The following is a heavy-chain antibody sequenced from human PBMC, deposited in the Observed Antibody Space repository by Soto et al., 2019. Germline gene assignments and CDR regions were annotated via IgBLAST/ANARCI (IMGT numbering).Heavy chain of an antibody. CDR2: INAGNGNT. D-gene: IGHD2-15*01. Sequence: QVQLVQSGAEVKKPGASVKVSCKASGYTFTSYAMHWVRQAPGQRLEWMGWINAGNGNTKYSQKFQGRVTITRDTSASTAYMELSSLRSEDTAVYYCARGYCSGGSCLDAFDIWGQGTMVTVSS. CDR1: GYTFTSYA. J-gene: IGHJ3*02. CDR3: ARGYCSGGSCLDAFDI. V-gene: IGHV1-3*01.